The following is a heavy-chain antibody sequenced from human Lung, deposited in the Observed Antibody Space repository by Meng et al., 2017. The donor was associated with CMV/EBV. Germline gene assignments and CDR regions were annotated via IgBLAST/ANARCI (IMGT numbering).Heavy chain of an antibody. D-gene: IGHD2-8*01. CDR2: INSGGTTT. Sequence: DVHLGEFGGGLVQPGESLRLSCVASGFSFSSYWMHWVRQSPGKGLVWVARINSGGTTTTYADSVKGRFTISRDNAKNTLYLQMNSLRGEDTAVYYCARDVMGWFDPWGQGALVTVSS. CDR3: ARDVMGWFDP. CDR1: GFSFSSYW. J-gene: IGHJ5*02. V-gene: IGHV3-74*01.